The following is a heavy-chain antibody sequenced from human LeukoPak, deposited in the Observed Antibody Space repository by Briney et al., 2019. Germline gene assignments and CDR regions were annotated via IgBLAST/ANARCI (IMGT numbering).Heavy chain of an antibody. Sequence: SQTLSLTCTVSGGSISSGGYYWSWIRQHPGKGLEWIGYIYYSGSTYYNPSLKSRATISVDTSKNQFSLKLSSVTAADTAVYYCASTHYYGSGSYGVIVDYWGQGTLVTVSS. CDR3: ASTHYYGSGSYGVIVDY. V-gene: IGHV4-31*03. CDR1: GGSISSGGYY. J-gene: IGHJ4*02. CDR2: IYYSGST. D-gene: IGHD3-10*01.